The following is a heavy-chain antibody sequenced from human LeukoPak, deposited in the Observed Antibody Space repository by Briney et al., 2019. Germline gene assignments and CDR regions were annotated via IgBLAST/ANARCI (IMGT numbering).Heavy chain of an antibody. CDR1: GFTFNNYI. CDR2: ISSSSDYI. J-gene: IGHJ4*02. D-gene: IGHD6-19*01. CDR3: AKAVAGTFSDY. V-gene: IGHV3-21*04. Sequence: GGSLRLSCAASGFTFNNYIMNCGRQAPPKGLQWVSSISSSSDYIYYADSVKGRFTISRDNAKNSLYLQMSSLRIEDTAVYYCAKAVAGTFSDYWGQGTLVTVSS.